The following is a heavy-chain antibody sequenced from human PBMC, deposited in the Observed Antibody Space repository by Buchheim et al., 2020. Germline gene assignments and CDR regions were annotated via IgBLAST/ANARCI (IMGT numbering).Heavy chain of an antibody. CDR3: ARDPPGGIAAQLDYYYYYMDV. V-gene: IGHV7-4-1*02. Sequence: QVQLVQSGSELKKPGASVKVSCKASGYTFTSYAMNWVRQAPGQGLEWMGWINTNTGNPTYAQGFTGRFVFSLDTSVSTAYLQISSLNAEDTAVYYCARDPPGGIAAQLDYYYYYMDVWGKGTT. D-gene: IGHD6-13*01. J-gene: IGHJ6*03. CDR2: INTNTGNP. CDR1: GYTFTSYA.